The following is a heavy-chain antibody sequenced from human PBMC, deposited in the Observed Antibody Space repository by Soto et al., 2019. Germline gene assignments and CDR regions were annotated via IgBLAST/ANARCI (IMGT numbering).Heavy chain of an antibody. D-gene: IGHD1-26*01. V-gene: IGHV3-7*04. CDR2: INEGGSEK. J-gene: IGHJ4*02. CDR1: GFTFGTYW. CDR3: VRGKWELRVGPDY. Sequence: EVQLVESGGGLVQPGGSLRLSCAASGFTFGTYWLSWVRQTPRKGLEWVANINEGGSEKYYVDSMKGRFTISRDNAQNSLYLQMNDLRVEDMAVYYCVRGKWELRVGPDYWGQGTLVTVSS.